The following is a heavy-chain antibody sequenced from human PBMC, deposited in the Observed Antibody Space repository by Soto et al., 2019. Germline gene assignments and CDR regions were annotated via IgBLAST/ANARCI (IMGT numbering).Heavy chain of an antibody. D-gene: IGHD3-10*01. Sequence: QVQLVQSGAVVKKPGASVKVSCKASGYTFTGYYMHWVRQAPGQGLEWMGWINPNSGGTNYAQKFQGWVTMTRDTSISTAYMELSRLRSDDTAVYYCARGPSMVRGATNWFDPWGQGTLVTVSS. CDR1: GYTFTGYY. J-gene: IGHJ5*02. V-gene: IGHV1-2*04. CDR3: ARGPSMVRGATNWFDP. CDR2: INPNSGGT.